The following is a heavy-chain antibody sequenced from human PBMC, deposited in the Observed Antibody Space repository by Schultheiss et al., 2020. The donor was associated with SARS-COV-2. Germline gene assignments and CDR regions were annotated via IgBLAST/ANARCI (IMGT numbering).Heavy chain of an antibody. V-gene: IGHV3-30*18. D-gene: IGHD2-21*01. Sequence: GGSLRLSCAASGFTFSSYEMNWVRQAPGKGLEWVAVISYDGSNKYYADSVKGRFTISRDNSKNTLYLQMNSLRVEDTAIYYCAKEVNHYYYFAMDVWGQGTTVTVSS. J-gene: IGHJ6*02. CDR3: AKEVNHYYYFAMDV. CDR2: ISYDGSNK. CDR1: GFTFSSYE.